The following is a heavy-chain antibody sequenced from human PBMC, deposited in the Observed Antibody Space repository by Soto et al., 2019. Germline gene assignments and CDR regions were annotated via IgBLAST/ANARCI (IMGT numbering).Heavy chain of an antibody. CDR3: ARIRRRWLRNYYYYYGMDV. CDR2: IIPIFGTA. Sequence: SVKVSCKASGGTFSSYAISWLRPAPGQGLEWMGGIIPIFGTANYAQQFQGRVTITADESTSTAHTELSSLRSEDTAVYYCARIRRRWLRNYYYYYGMDVWGQGTTVTVSS. V-gene: IGHV1-69*13. CDR1: GGTFSSYA. D-gene: IGHD5-12*01. J-gene: IGHJ6*02.